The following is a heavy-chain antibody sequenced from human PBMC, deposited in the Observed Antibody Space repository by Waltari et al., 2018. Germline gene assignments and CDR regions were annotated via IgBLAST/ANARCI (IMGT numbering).Heavy chain of an antibody. CDR2: IYHSGST. J-gene: IGHJ3*02. D-gene: IGHD2-21*01. CDR3: ARGGEICGGDCYPDAFDI. V-gene: IGHV4-30-2*01. Sequence: QLQLQESGSGLVKPSQTLSLTCAVSGGSISSGGYSWSWIRQPPGKGLEWIRYIYHSGSTYYNPSLKSRVTISVDRSKNQFSLKLSSVTAADTAVYYCARGGEICGGDCYPDAFDIWGQGTMVTVSS. CDR1: GGSISSGGYS.